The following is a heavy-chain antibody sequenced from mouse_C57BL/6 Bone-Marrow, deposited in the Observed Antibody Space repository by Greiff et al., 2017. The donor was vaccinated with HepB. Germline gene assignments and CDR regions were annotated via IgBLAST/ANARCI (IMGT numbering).Heavy chain of an antibody. J-gene: IGHJ1*03. Sequence: EVQVVESGGDLVKPGGSLKLSCAASGFTFSSYGMSWVRQTPDKRLEWVATISSGGSYTYYPDSVKGRFTISRDNAKNTLYLQMSSLKSEDTAMYYCARHPPTVAPWYFDVWGTGTTVTVSS. D-gene: IGHD1-1*01. V-gene: IGHV5-6*01. CDR2: ISSGGSYT. CDR3: ARHPPTVAPWYFDV. CDR1: GFTFSSYG.